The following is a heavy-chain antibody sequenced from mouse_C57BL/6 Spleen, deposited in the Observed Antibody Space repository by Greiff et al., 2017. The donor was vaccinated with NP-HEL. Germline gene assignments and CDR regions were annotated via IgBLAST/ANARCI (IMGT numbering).Heavy chain of an antibody. Sequence: EVQLQQSGPELVKPGASVKISCKASGYSFTDYNMNWVKQSNGKSLEWIGVINPNYGTTSYNQKFKGKATLTVDQSSSTAYMQLTSLTSEDSAVYYCARGFFVNDGYYPYAMDYWGQGTSVTVSS. J-gene: IGHJ4*01. V-gene: IGHV1-39*01. CDR1: GYSFTDYN. CDR3: ARGFFVNDGYYPYAMDY. CDR2: INPNYGTT. D-gene: IGHD2-3*01.